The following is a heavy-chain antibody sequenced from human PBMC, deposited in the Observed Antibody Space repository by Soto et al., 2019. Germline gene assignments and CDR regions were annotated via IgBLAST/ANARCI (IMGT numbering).Heavy chain of an antibody. J-gene: IGHJ4*02. Sequence: SVTLSLTCTVSGSSVSSGSYYWSWIRQPPGKRLEWIGYIYYSGSTNYNPSLKSRVTISVDTSKNQFSLKLSSVTAADTAVYYCARGCITYYYDSSGYEIPYYFDYWGQGTLVTVS. V-gene: IGHV4-61*01. D-gene: IGHD3-22*01. CDR2: IYYSGST. CDR3: ARGCITYYYDSSGYEIPYYFDY. CDR1: GSSVSSGSYY.